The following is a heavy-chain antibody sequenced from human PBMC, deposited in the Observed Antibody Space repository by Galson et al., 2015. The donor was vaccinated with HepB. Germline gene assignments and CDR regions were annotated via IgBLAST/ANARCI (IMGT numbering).Heavy chain of an antibody. CDR3: AKDLGGGRYCAGGSCYSFGN. D-gene: IGHD2-15*01. CDR1: GFTFSHYV. J-gene: IGHJ4*02. Sequence: SLRLSCAASGFTFSHYVMHWGRQAPGKGLEWVATISYDGSKKFYGDSVRGRFTISRDNARNTLFLQMNGLRPDDTAIYYCAKDLGGGRYCAGGSCYSFGNWGQGALVAVSP. V-gene: IGHV3-30*18. CDR2: ISYDGSKK.